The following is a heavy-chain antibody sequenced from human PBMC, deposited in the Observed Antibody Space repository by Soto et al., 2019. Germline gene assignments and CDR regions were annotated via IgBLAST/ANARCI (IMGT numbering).Heavy chain of an antibody. CDR3: AREAGGGGEYSVGF. Sequence: QVQLQQWGASLLKPSDTLSLTCAVYGGSFSGYYWSWIRQPPGKGLEWIGEINHSGTTNYHPSLKSRVTMSVDTSKNQCSLRLTSVTAADTAMYYCAREAGGGGEYSVGFWGQGMLVSVSS. CDR1: GGSFSGYY. J-gene: IGHJ4*02. CDR2: INHSGTT. D-gene: IGHD3-10*01. V-gene: IGHV4-34*01.